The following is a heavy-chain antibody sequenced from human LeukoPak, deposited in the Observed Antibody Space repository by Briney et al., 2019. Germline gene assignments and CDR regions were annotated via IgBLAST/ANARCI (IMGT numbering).Heavy chain of an antibody. J-gene: IGHJ4*02. CDR3: AIYDSSGYSNLNYFDY. V-gene: IGHV1-2*02. Sequence: ASVKVSCKASGYTFTGYYMHWVRQAPGQGLEGMGWINPNSGGTNYAQKFQGRVTMTRDTSISTAYMELSRLRSDDTAVYYCAIYDSSGYSNLNYFDYWGQGTLVTVSS. CDR2: INPNSGGT. D-gene: IGHD3-22*01. CDR1: GYTFTGYY.